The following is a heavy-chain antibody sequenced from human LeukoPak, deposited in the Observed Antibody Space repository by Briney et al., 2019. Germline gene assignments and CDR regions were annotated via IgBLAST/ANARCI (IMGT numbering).Heavy chain of an antibody. Sequence: GGSLRLSCAASGFTFSNAWMSWVRQAPGEGLEWVGRIKIKTDGGTTDYAAPVKGRFTISRDHSKNTLYLQMNSLKTEDTAVYYCTTVNWNDVWGDYWGQGTLVTVSS. J-gene: IGHJ4*02. D-gene: IGHD1-20*01. CDR1: GFTFSNAW. V-gene: IGHV3-15*01. CDR3: TTVNWNDVWGDY. CDR2: IKIKTDGGTT.